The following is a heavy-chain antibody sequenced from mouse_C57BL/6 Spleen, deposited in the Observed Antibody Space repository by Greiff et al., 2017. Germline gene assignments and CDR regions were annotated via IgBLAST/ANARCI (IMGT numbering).Heavy chain of an antibody. CDR1: GYTFTSYG. CDR2: IYPRSGNT. Sequence: QVQLKQSGAELARPGASVKLSCKASGYTFTSYGISWVKQRTGQGLEWIGEIYPRSGNTYYNEKFKGKATLTADKSSSTAYMGLRSLTSEDSAVYFCGGYDPFAYWGQGTLVTVSA. J-gene: IGHJ3*01. D-gene: IGHD2-2*01. CDR3: GGYDPFAY. V-gene: IGHV1-81*01.